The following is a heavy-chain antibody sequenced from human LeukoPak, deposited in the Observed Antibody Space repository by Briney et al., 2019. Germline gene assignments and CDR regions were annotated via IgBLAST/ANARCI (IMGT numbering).Heavy chain of an antibody. CDR3: AKKSGNLYYFDY. V-gene: IGHV3-23*01. CDR1: GFTFSSYA. D-gene: IGHD3-10*01. J-gene: IGHJ4*02. CDR2: ISGTGVST. Sequence: GGSLRLSCAAYGFTFSSYAMSWVRQAPGKGLEWVSAISGTGVSTYYADSVKGRFTISRDDSKKTLSLQTNSLIAAATAVYYCAKKSGNLYYFDYWGQGTLVTVSS.